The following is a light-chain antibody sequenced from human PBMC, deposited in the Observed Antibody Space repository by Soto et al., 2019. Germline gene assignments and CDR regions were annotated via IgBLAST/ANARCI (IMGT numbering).Light chain of an antibody. Sequence: EIVMTQSPATLSVSPGERATLSCRASQSVSSNLAWYQQKPGQATRLLIYGASTRATGIPARFSGSGSGTEFTLTISSLQSEDFAVYYCQQYNNWPRGTFGQETKLEIK. J-gene: IGKJ2*02. CDR3: QQYNNWPRGT. CDR2: GAS. V-gene: IGKV3-15*01. CDR1: QSVSSN.